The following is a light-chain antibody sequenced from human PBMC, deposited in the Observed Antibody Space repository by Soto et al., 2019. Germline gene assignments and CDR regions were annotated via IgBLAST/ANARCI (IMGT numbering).Light chain of an antibody. J-gene: IGLJ1*01. CDR2: EGS. CDR3: CAYAGSSTPYV. Sequence: QSALTQPASVSGSPGQSITISCTGTSSDVGSYNLVSWYQQHPGKAPKLMIYEGSKRPSGVSNRFSGSKSGNTASLTISGRQAEDEADDYCCAYAGSSTPYVFGTGTKLTVL. CDR1: SSDVGSYNL. V-gene: IGLV2-23*01.